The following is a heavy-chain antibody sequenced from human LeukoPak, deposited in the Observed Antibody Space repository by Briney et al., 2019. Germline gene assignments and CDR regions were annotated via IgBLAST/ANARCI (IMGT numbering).Heavy chain of an antibody. CDR1: GGSFSGYY. CDR3: ARVSSGGYDFSGAYYFDS. V-gene: IGHV4-34*01. D-gene: IGHD5-12*01. CDR2: INHSGST. J-gene: IGHJ4*02. Sequence: SETLSLTCAVYGGSFSGYYWSWIRQPPGKGLEWIGEINHSGSTKYNPSLKSRVTISVDTSKNQFSLKLSSVTAADTAVYYCARVSSGGYDFSGAYYFDSWGQGTLVTVSS.